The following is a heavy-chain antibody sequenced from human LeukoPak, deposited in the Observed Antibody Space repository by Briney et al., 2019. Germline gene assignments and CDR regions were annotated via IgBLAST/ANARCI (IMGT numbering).Heavy chain of an antibody. CDR2: IWYDGSNK. D-gene: IGHD1-26*01. Sequence: PGRSLRLPCGASGFTFSNYGMHWVRQAPGKGLEGVAVIWYDGSNKYYADSVKGRFTISRDNSMNTLDLQMDSLGAEDTAVYYCAKDLGLTSWRYLDHWGQGTLVSVSS. CDR3: AKDLGLTSWRYLDH. J-gene: IGHJ5*02. CDR1: GFTFSNYG. V-gene: IGHV3-33*06.